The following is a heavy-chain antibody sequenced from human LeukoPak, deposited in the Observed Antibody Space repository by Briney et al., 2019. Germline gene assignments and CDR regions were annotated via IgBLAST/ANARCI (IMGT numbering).Heavy chain of an antibody. J-gene: IGHJ4*02. V-gene: IGHV1-2*02. Sequence: GASVKVFCKASGYTFTDRYMHWVRQAPGQGLEWMGWIGPKDGDTKYAQTFQGRVTMTRDTSISAVYMDLSDLGPDDTAVYYCARGRGGGIMLLYDYWGQGTLVTVSS. CDR1: GYTFTDRY. CDR2: IGPKDGDT. D-gene: IGHD3-16*01. CDR3: ARGRGGGIMLLYDY.